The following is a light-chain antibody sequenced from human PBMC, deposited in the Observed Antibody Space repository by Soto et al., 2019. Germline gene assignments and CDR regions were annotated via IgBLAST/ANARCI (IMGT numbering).Light chain of an antibody. CDR1: QSVSSY. CDR3: QQRSNWPGT. J-gene: IGKJ5*01. Sequence: EIVLTQSPATLFLSPGERGNLSCRASQSVSSYLAWYQQKPGQAPRLLIYDASTRATGIPARFSGSGSGTDFTLPISSLEPEDFAVYYCQQRSNWPGTFGQGTRLEIK. CDR2: DAS. V-gene: IGKV3-11*01.